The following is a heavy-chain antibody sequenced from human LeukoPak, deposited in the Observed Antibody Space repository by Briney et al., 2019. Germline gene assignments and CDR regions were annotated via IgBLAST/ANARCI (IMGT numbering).Heavy chain of an antibody. J-gene: IGHJ4*02. CDR1: GGSISSSSYY. D-gene: IGHD5-18*01. CDR2: IYYSGST. V-gene: IGHV4-39*01. CDR3: ARQKQLWCDY. Sequence: KPSETLSLTCTVSGGSISSSSYYWGWIRQPPGKGLEWIGSIYYSGSTYYNPSLKSRVTISVDTSKNQFSLKLSSVTAADTAVYYCARQKQLWCDYWGQGTLVTVSS.